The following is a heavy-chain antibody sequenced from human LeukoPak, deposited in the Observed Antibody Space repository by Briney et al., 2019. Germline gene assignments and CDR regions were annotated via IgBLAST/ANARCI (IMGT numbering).Heavy chain of an antibody. CDR1: GFALSSYA. V-gene: IGHV3-23*01. D-gene: IGHD3-10*01. CDR3: ANDYRSGSFHDF. Sequence: GGSLRLSCAAPGFALSSYAMSWVRQPPGKGLEWVSVISRRDDYTYYADSVKGRFTISRDNSKNTLYMQMNTLRAEDTAVYYCANDYRSGSFHDFWGQGTLVTVSS. J-gene: IGHJ4*02. CDR2: ISRRDDYT.